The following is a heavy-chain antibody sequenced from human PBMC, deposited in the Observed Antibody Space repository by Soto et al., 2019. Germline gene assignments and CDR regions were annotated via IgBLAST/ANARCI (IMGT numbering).Heavy chain of an antibody. CDR1: GFSFSIYW. J-gene: IGHJ6*03. D-gene: IGHD1-26*01. CDR2: IITDGSST. V-gene: IGHV3-74*01. Sequence: EVQLVESGGGLVQPGGSLILSCAASGFSFSIYWMHWVRQAPGKGLVWVSRIITDGSSTSYADSVKGRFTISRDNAKKTVYLQMNSLRAEDTAVYYCATGLSTRGYYMDAWGKGTTVSVSS. CDR3: ATGLSTRGYYMDA.